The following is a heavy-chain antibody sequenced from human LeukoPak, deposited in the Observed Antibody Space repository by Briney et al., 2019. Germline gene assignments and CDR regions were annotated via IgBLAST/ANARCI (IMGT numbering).Heavy chain of an antibody. V-gene: IGHV1-8*03. CDR1: GYTFTSYD. Sequence: ASVKVSCKASGYTFTSYDINWVRQATGQGLEWMGWMNPNSGNTGYAQKFQGRVTITRNTSISTAYMELSSLRSEDTAVYYCARNSIAGYDFDYWGQGTLVTVSS. CDR2: MNPNSGNT. J-gene: IGHJ4*02. D-gene: IGHD5-12*01. CDR3: ARNSIAGYDFDY.